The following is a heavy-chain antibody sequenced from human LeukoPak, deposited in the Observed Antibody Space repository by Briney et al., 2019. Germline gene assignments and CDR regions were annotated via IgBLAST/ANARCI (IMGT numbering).Heavy chain of an antibody. D-gene: IGHD6-13*01. CDR1: GFTFSSYW. CDR3: ARDQMVMPA. V-gene: IGHV3-7*01. J-gene: IGHJ4*02. CDR2: IKEDGSEK. Sequence: GGSPRLSCAASGFTFSSYWMSWVRQAPGKGLEWVANIKEDGSEKYYVDSVMGRFTISRDNAKNSLYLQMNSLRAGDTALYYCARDQMVMPAWGQGTLVTVS.